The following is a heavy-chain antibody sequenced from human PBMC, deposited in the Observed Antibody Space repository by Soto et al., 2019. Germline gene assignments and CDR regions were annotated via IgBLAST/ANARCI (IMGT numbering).Heavy chain of an antibody. J-gene: IGHJ6*03. Sequence: GGSLRLSCAASGFTFSSYAMSWVRQAPGKGLEWVSAISGSGGSTYYADSVKGRFTISRDNSKNTLYLQMNSLRAEDTAVYYCAKTRAALGYYYYMDVWGKGTTVTVSS. D-gene: IGHD2-15*01. CDR2: ISGSGGST. CDR1: GFTFSSYA. CDR3: AKTRAALGYYYYMDV. V-gene: IGHV3-23*01.